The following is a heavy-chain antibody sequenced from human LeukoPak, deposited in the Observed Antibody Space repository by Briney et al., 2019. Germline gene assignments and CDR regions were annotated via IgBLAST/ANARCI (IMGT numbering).Heavy chain of an antibody. V-gene: IGHV3-21*01. Sequence: SGGSLRLSCAASGFTFSSYSMNWVRQAPGKGLEWVSSISSSSSYIYYADSVKGRFTISRDNAKNSLYLQMNSLRAEDTAVYYCAREYYDILTGYLKTYYYYGRDVWGQGTTVTVSS. J-gene: IGHJ6*02. D-gene: IGHD3-9*01. CDR1: GFTFSSYS. CDR2: ISSSSSYI. CDR3: AREYYDILTGYLKTYYYYGRDV.